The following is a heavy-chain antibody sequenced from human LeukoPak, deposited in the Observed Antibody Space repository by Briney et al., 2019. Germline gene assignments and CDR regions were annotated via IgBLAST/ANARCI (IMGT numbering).Heavy chain of an antibody. J-gene: IGHJ5*02. Sequence: GGSLRLPCAASGFTFSGSAIHWVRQSSGKGLEWVGQIDKKDKGYATATAYAASVKGRFTISRDDSINTAYLQMKSLKTEDTALYYCTRDSGTYNWFDPWGQGTPVTVSS. CDR1: GFTFSGSA. D-gene: IGHD1-26*01. CDR3: TRDSGTYNWFDP. CDR2: IDKKDKGYATAT. V-gene: IGHV3-73*01.